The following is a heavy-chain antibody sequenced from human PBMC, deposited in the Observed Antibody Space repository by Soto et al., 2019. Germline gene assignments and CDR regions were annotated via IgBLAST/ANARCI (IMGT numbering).Heavy chain of an antibody. J-gene: IGHJ4*01. CDR2: IKSKTDGGTT. V-gene: IGHV3-15*07. CDR3: TTDSYSTIIIVRFDY. D-gene: IGHD3-22*01. CDR1: GFTFSNAW. Sequence: GGSLRLSCGASGFTFSNAWINWVRQAPGKGLEWVGRIKSKTDGGTTDFAEPVRGRFAISRDDSNNMVYLQMSSLKIEDTAVYYCTTDSYSTIIIVRFDYWGHGTLVTVS.